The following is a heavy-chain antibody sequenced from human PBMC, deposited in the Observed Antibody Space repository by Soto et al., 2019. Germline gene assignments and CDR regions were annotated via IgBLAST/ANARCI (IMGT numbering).Heavy chain of an antibody. CDR2: ISGSGGST. CDR3: AQNEMTYYYDSSGYSLFDF. Sequence: GGSLRLSCAASGLTFSSYAMSWVRQAPGKGLEWVSAISGSGGSTYYADSVKGRFTISRDNSKNTLYLQMNSLRAEDTAVYYCAQNEMTYYYDSSGYSLFDFWGQGTLVTVSS. D-gene: IGHD3-22*01. V-gene: IGHV3-23*01. CDR1: GLTFSSYA. J-gene: IGHJ4*02.